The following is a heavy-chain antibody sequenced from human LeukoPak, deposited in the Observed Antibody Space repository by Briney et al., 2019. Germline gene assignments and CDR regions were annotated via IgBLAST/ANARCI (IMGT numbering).Heavy chain of an antibody. CDR2: ISGSGGST. CDR3: AKPRLENTAMAMLWAFDI. V-gene: IGHV3-23*01. J-gene: IGHJ3*02. D-gene: IGHD5-18*01. Sequence: GGSLRLSCAASGFTFSSYAMSWVRQAPGKGLEWVSAISGSGGSTYYADSVKGRFTISRDNSKNTLYLQINSLRAEDTAVYYCAKPRLENTAMAMLWAFDIWGQGTMVTVSS. CDR1: GFTFSSYA.